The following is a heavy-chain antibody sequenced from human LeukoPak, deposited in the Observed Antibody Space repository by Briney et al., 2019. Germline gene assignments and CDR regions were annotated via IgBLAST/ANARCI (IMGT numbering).Heavy chain of an antibody. Sequence: ASVKVSCKVSGYTLTELSMHWVRQAPGKGLEWMGGFDPEDGETIYAQKFQGRVTMTEDTSTDTAYMELSSLRSEDTAVYYCARGPEPPTRFGSSWSYYFDYWGQGTLVTVSS. CDR3: ARGPEPPTRFGSSWSYYFDY. CDR2: FDPEDGET. D-gene: IGHD6-13*01. CDR1: GYTLTELS. V-gene: IGHV1-24*01. J-gene: IGHJ4*02.